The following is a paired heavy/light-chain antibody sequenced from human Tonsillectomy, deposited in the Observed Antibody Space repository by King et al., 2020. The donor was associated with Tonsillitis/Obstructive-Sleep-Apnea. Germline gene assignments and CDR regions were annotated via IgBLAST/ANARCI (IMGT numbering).Heavy chain of an antibody. CDR1: GYSFTTYW. D-gene: IGHD5-12*01. CDR3: AKQRDEYPLVATKYTFDI. J-gene: IGHJ3*02. CDR2: IDPSDSYT. Sequence: EVQLVQSGAEVKKPGESLRISCQGSGYSFTTYWISWVRQMPGKGLEWMGRIDPSDSYTNYSPSFQGHVTISADKSISTAYLQWSSLKASDTAMYYCAKQRDEYPLVATKYTFDIWAQGTMVTVSS. V-gene: IGHV5-10-1*01.
Light chain of an antibody. V-gene: IGLV2-14*01. CDR3: SSYTSSSTPVV. J-gene: IGLJ2*01. CDR2: DVN. Sequence: QSALTQPASVSGSPGQSITISCTGTSSDVGGYNYVSWYQQHPGKAPKLMIYDVNNRPSGVPNRFSGSKSGNTASLTISGLQAEDEADYYCSSYTSSSTPVVFGGGTKVTVL. CDR1: SSDVGGYNY.